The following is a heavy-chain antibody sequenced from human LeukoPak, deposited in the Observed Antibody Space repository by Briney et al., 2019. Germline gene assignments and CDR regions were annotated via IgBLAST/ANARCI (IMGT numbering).Heavy chain of an antibody. V-gene: IGHV3-30*03. D-gene: IGHD5/OR15-5a*01. CDR2: ISYDGSNK. Sequence: GGSLRLSCAASGFTFSSYGMHWVRQAPGKGLEWVAVISYDGSNKYYADSVKGRFTISRDNSKNSLFLQMNSLRAEDTAVYYCARSLSTDFDYWGQGILVTVSS. J-gene: IGHJ4*02. CDR3: ARSLSTDFDY. CDR1: GFTFSSYG.